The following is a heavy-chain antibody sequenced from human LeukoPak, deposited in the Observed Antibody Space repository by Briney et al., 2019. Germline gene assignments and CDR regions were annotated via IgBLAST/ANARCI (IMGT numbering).Heavy chain of an antibody. J-gene: IGHJ6*03. CDR3: ASLTIFGVVIPDYMDV. Sequence: PGGSLRLSCAASGFTFSSYAMSWVRQAPGKGLGWVSGISGSGSSTYYADSVKGRFTISRDNSKNTLYLQMNSLRAEDTAVYYCASLTIFGVVIPDYMDVWGKGTTVTVSS. D-gene: IGHD3-3*01. CDR2: ISGSGSST. CDR1: GFTFSSYA. V-gene: IGHV3-23*01.